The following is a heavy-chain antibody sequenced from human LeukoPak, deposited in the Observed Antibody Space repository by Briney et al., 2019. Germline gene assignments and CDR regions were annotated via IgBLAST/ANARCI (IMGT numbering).Heavy chain of an antibody. CDR1: GYRFTSYW. CDR3: ASTYCSSTSCSDAFDI. V-gene: IGHV5-51*01. D-gene: IGHD2-2*01. J-gene: IGHJ3*02. CDR2: IYPGDSDT. Sequence: GESLQISCKGSGYRFTSYWIGWVRQMPGKGLEWMGIIYPGDSDTRYSPSFQGQVTISADKSISTAYLQWSSLKASDTAMYYCASTYCSSTSCSDAFDIWGQGTMVTVSS.